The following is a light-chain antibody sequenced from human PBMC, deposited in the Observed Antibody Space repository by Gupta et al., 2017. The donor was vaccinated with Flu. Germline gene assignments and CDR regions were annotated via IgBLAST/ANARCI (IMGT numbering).Light chain of an antibody. CDR2: KDS. CDR1: ALSKHS. CDR3: QSIDSTGTYV. Sequence: PGQTARITCSGDALSKHSAYWYHQKPGQAPVLVIYKDSQRPSGIPERISGSRSGTTVTLTIRAVQAEDEADYYCQSIDSTGTYVFGTGTRVT. V-gene: IGLV3-25*03. J-gene: IGLJ1*01.